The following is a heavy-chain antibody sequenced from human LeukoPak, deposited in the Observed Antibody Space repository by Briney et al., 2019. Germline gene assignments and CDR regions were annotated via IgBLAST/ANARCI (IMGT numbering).Heavy chain of an antibody. CDR3: ASRATYYYDSSGYWGDY. CDR2: INHSGST. Sequence: PSETLSLTCTVSGGSISSGGDYWRWIRQPPGKGLEWIGEINHSGSTNYNPSLKSRVTISVDTSKNQFSLKLSSVTAADTAVYYCASRATYYYDSSGYWGDYWGQGTLVTVSS. D-gene: IGHD3-22*01. V-gene: IGHV4-39*07. CDR1: GGSISSGGDY. J-gene: IGHJ4*02.